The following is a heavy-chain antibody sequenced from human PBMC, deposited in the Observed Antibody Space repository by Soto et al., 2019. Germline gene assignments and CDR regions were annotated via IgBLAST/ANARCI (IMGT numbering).Heavy chain of an antibody. D-gene: IGHD3-10*01. CDR1: GDSMSGFY. J-gene: IGHJ4*02. Sequence: QVQLQESGPGLVKPSETLSLTCTVSGDSMSGFYWSWIRQTPGKGLEWIGYINYVGRTSYYSPSLQSRVTISLDSSKNQFSLILSSVTAADTAVYFCARFRRNYFDYWGQGTLVNVSS. CDR3: ARFRRNYFDY. CDR2: INYVGRTS. V-gene: IGHV4-59*01.